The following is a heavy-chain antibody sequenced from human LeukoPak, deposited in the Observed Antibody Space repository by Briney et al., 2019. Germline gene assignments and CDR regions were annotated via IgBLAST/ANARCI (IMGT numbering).Heavy chain of an antibody. Sequence: SETLSLTSTVSGGSISSYYCSWIRQPPGKGLEWIGYIYYSGSTNYNPSLKSRVTISVDTSKNQFSLKLSSVTAADTAVYYCARRPSGSKPFDYWGQGTLVTVSS. D-gene: IGHD6-25*01. V-gene: IGHV4-59*08. CDR2: IYYSGST. CDR1: GGSISSYY. CDR3: ARRPSGSKPFDY. J-gene: IGHJ4*02.